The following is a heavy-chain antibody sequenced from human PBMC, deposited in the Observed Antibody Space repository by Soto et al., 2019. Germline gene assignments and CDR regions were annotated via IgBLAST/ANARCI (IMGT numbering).Heavy chain of an antibody. D-gene: IGHD4-17*01. V-gene: IGHV4-30-2*01. Sequence: PSETLSLTCAVSGGSISSGGYSWSWIRQPPGKGLECIGYIYHSGSTYYNPSLKSRVTISVDRSKNQFSLKLSSVTAADTAVYYCARSQTPVTSNDYWGQGTLVTVSS. CDR1: GGSISSGGYS. CDR2: IYHSGST. J-gene: IGHJ4*02. CDR3: ARSQTPVTSNDY.